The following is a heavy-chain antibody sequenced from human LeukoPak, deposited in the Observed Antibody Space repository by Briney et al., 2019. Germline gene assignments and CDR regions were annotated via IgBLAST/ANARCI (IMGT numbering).Heavy chain of an antibody. V-gene: IGHV3-11*04. CDR1: GFTFSDYY. Sequence: GGSLRLSCAASGFTFSDYYMSWIRQAPGKELEWVSYISSSGSTIYYADSVKGRFTISRDNAKNSLYLQMNSLRAEDTAVYYCARDPMTTEGYYYYYMDVWGKGTTVTVSS. CDR3: ARDPMTTEGYYYYYMDV. D-gene: IGHD4-11*01. J-gene: IGHJ6*03. CDR2: ISSSGSTI.